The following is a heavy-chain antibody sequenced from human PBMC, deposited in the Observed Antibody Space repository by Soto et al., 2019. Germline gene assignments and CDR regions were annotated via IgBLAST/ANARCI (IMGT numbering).Heavy chain of an antibody. CDR2: IYYRGST. CDR3: ARQQLLPFYYALDV. Sequence: SEALSLTCHFSGCSISGYYWSWIRQPPGKGLEYIGYIYYRGSTNYNPSLESRVTMSVDTSRNQFSLKVNSVTAADTAVYYCARQQLLPFYYALDVWGQGTTVTVSS. CDR1: GCSISGYY. J-gene: IGHJ6*02. D-gene: IGHD6-13*01. V-gene: IGHV4-59*01.